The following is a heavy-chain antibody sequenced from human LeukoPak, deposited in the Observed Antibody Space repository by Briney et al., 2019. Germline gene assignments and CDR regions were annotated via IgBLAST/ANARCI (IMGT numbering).Heavy chain of an antibody. CDR1: GYTLTELS. J-gene: IGHJ5*02. D-gene: IGHD3-3*01. Sequence: ASVKVSCKVSGYTLTELSMHWVRQAPGKGLEWMGGFDPEDGETIYAQKFQGRVTVTEDTSTDTAYMELSSLRPEDTAVYYCARQIFGVTSENWFDPWGRGTLVTVSS. CDR2: FDPEDGET. CDR3: ARQIFGVTSENWFDP. V-gene: IGHV1-24*01.